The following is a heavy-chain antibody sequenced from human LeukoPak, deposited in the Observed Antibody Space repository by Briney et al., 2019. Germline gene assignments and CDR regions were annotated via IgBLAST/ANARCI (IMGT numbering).Heavy chain of an antibody. CDR3: ARWATPGWFDP. CDR2: IYYSGST. J-gene: IGHJ5*02. V-gene: IGHV4-39*01. Sequence: SETLSLTCTVSGGSISSSSYYWGWIRQPPGKGLEWIGSIYYSGSTYYNPSFKSRVTISVDTSKNQSSLKLSSVTAAETAVYYCARWATPGWFDPWGQGTLVTVSS. D-gene: IGHD5-24*01. CDR1: GGSISSSSYY.